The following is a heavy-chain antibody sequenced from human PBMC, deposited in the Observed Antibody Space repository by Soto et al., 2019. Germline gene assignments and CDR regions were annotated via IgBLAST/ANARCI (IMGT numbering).Heavy chain of an antibody. Sequence: SVKVSCKASGGSFSSYAISWVRQAPGQGLEWMGGIIPIFGTANYAQKFQGRVTITADESTSTAYMELSSLRSEDTAVYYCARAPGSGSYSSYYYYGMDVWGQGTTVTVSS. J-gene: IGHJ6*02. CDR1: GGSFSSYA. CDR3: ARAPGSGSYSSYYYYGMDV. V-gene: IGHV1-69*13. CDR2: IIPIFGTA. D-gene: IGHD3-10*01.